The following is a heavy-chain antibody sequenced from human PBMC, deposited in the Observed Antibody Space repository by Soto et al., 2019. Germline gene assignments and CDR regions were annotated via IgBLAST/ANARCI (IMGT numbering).Heavy chain of an antibody. D-gene: IGHD3-22*01. CDR2: MNPGSGDT. V-gene: IGHV1-8*01. CDR1: GYSFTNND. Sequence: ASVKVSCKASGYSFTNNDVSWVRQATGQGLEWMGWMNPGSGDTGYAQKFQGRVTMTRDISIATAYMELSSLRSDDTAIYYCARATPGYDSSGYYPADYWGQGTPVTVSS. J-gene: IGHJ4*02. CDR3: ARATPGYDSSGYYPADY.